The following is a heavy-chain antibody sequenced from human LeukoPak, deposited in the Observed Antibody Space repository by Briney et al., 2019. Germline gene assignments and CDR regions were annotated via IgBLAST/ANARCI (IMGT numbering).Heavy chain of an antibody. CDR1: GFALSSYW. CDR3: ARGGIAVAVTAFDI. J-gene: IGHJ3*02. D-gene: IGHD6-19*01. CDR2: IKQDGSEK. V-gene: IGHV3-7*03. Sequence: GGSLRLSCAASGFALSSYWMTWVRQAPGKGLEWVANIKQDGSEKYYVDSVKGRFTISRDNSKNTLYLQMNCLRAEDTAVYYCARGGIAVAVTAFDIWGQGTMVTVSS.